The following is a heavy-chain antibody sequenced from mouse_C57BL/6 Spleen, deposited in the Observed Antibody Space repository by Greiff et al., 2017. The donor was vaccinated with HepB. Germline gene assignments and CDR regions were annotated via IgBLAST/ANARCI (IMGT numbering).Heavy chain of an antibody. CDR2: IYPSDSET. D-gene: IGHD2-4*01. CDR1: GYTFTSYW. J-gene: IGHJ2*01. CDR3: ARGGEDYDGDY. Sequence: QVQLKQPGAELVRPGSSVKLSCKASGYTFTSYWMDWVKQRPGQGLEWIGNIYPSDSETHYNQKFKDKATLTVDKSSSTAYMQLSSLTSEDSAVYYCARGGEDYDGDYWGQGTTLTVSS. V-gene: IGHV1-61*01.